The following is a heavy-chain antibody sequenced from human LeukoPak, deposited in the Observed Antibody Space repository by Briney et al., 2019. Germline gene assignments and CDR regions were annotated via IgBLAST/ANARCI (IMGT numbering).Heavy chain of an antibody. CDR1: GGSISSYY. V-gene: IGHV4-59*01. J-gene: IGHJ3*01. CDR3: ARSRGYSGYAYDAFDL. CDR2: IYYSGST. D-gene: IGHD5-12*01. Sequence: SETLSLTCTVSGGSISSYYWSWIRQPPGKGLEWIGYIYYSGSTNYNPSLKSRVTISVDTSKNQFSLKLSSVTAADTAVYYCARSRGYSGYAYDAFDLWGQGTMATVSS.